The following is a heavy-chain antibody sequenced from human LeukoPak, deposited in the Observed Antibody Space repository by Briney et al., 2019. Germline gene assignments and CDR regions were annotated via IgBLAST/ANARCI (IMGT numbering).Heavy chain of an antibody. J-gene: IGHJ5*02. D-gene: IGHD3-10*01. Sequence: SETLSLTCAVYSGSFSGYYWSWIRQPPGKVLEWIGEINHSGSTNYNPSLKSRVTISVDTSKNQFSLKLSSVTAADTAVYYCARRRRGYWFDPWGQGTLVTVSS. CDR3: ARRRRGYWFDP. CDR1: SGSFSGYY. CDR2: INHSGST. V-gene: IGHV4-34*01.